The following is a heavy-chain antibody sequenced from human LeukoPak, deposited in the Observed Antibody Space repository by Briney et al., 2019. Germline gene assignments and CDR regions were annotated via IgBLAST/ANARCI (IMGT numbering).Heavy chain of an antibody. Sequence: GGSLRLSCAASGLTFSNYGMGWVRQAPGKGLEWVANIKQDGSEKNYVDSVKGRFIISRDNAKNSLYLQMNTLRADDTAVYYCPRDGFGTGSNWGQGTLVTVSS. D-gene: IGHD3-16*01. CDR1: GLTFSNYG. J-gene: IGHJ4*02. CDR2: IKQDGSEK. CDR3: PRDGFGTGSN. V-gene: IGHV3-7*03.